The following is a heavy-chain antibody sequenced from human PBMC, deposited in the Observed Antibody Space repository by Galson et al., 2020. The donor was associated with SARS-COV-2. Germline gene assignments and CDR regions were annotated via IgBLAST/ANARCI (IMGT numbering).Heavy chain of an antibody. CDR2: IYTSGST. Sequence: SETLSLTCTVSGGSISSGSYYWSWIRQPAGKGLEWIGRIYTSGSTNYNPSLKSRVTISVDTSKNQFSLKLSSVTAADTAVYYCARDPVTMVRGAFGAFDIWGQGTMVTVSS. J-gene: IGHJ3*02. CDR1: GGSISSGSYY. D-gene: IGHD3-10*01. V-gene: IGHV4-61*02. CDR3: ARDPVTMVRGAFGAFDI.